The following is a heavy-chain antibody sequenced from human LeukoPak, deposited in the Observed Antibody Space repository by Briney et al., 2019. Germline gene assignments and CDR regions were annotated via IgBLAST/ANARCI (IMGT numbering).Heavy chain of an antibody. Sequence: SETLSLTCAVYGGSFSVYSWSWVRQPPGKGLEWIGEITHSVSTNHNPSLKSRVTISVDTSKNQFSLKLSSVTAADSAVYYCARHWIQLWFSHWGQGTLVTVSS. J-gene: IGHJ4*02. CDR2: ITHSVST. D-gene: IGHD5-18*01. V-gene: IGHV4-34*01. CDR3: ARHWIQLWFSH. CDR1: GGSFSVYS.